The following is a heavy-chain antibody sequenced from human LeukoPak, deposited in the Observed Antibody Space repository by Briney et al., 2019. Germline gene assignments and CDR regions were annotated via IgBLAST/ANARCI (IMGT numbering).Heavy chain of an antibody. D-gene: IGHD3-22*01. CDR3: ARDYYDTSGYYPWAY. CDR2: ISSSGSTI. V-gene: IGHV3-48*03. J-gene: IGHJ4*02. Sequence: PGGSLRLSCAASGFTFSSYEMNWVRQAPGKGLEWVSYISSSGSTIYYADSVKGRFTISRDNARNSLYLQMNSLRAEDTAVYYCARDYYDTSGYYPWAYWGQGTLVTVSS. CDR1: GFTFSSYE.